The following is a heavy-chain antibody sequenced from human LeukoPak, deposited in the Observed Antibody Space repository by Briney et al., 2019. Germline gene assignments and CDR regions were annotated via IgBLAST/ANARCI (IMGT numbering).Heavy chain of an antibody. J-gene: IGHJ4*02. V-gene: IGHV4-4*02. CDR2: VHLDGRT. D-gene: IGHD1-26*01. CDR3: ARRELLNRHFDY. CDR1: GGSVSSTNW. Sequence: SETLSLTCGVSGGSVSSTNWWTWIRQPPGKGLEWIGEVHLDGRTNFNPSLKSRLTMSVDLSENHVSLKLTSVTAADTAVYYCARRELLNRHFDYWGQGTLVTVSS.